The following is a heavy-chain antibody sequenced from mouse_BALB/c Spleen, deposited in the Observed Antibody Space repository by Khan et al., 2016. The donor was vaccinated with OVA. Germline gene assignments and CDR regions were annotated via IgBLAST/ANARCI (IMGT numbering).Heavy chain of an antibody. J-gene: IGHJ4*01. CDR2: ILPGSGNT. Sequence: VQLKQSGAELMKPGASVKISCKATGYTFSSYWIEWVKQRPGHGLEWIGEILPGSGNTNYNEKFKGKATFTADTSSNTAYMQLSRLTSEDSAVCYCARSGNYRGALDYWGQGPSVTVSS. D-gene: IGHD2-1*01. CDR1: GYTFSSYW. CDR3: ARSGNYRGALDY. V-gene: IGHV1-9*01.